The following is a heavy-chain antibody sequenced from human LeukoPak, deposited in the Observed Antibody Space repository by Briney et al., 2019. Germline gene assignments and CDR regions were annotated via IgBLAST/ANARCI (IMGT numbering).Heavy chain of an antibody. CDR3: ARSLGYCSGGSCSGPGVFDY. J-gene: IGHJ4*02. Sequence: HAGGSLRLSCAASGFTFSSYWMHWVRQAPGKGLEWVANIKQDGSEKYYVDSVKGRFTISRDNAKNSLYLQMTSLRAEDTAVYYCARSLGYCSGGSCSGPGVFDYWGQGTLVTVSS. CDR1: GFTFSSYW. CDR2: IKQDGSEK. V-gene: IGHV3-7*01. D-gene: IGHD2-15*01.